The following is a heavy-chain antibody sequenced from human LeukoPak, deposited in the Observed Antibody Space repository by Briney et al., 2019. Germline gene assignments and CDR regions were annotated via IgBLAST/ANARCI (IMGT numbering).Heavy chain of an antibody. V-gene: IGHV4-61*01. CDR3: ARGAVWWYFDL. D-gene: IGHD3-16*01. Sequence: SETLSLTCTVSGGSISSRNYYWGWIRQPPGKGLEWIGYIYYSGSTNYNPSLKSRVTISVDTSKNQFSLKLSSVTAADTAVYYCARGAVWWYFDLWGRGTLVTVSS. J-gene: IGHJ2*01. CDR2: IYYSGST. CDR1: GGSISSRNYY.